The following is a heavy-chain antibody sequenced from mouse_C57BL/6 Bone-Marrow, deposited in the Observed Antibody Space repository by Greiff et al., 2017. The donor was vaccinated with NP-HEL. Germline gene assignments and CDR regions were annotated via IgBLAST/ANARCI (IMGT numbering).Heavy chain of an antibody. D-gene: IGHD1-1*01. CDR1: GFTFSSYG. Sequence: EVQLQESGGDLVKPGGSLKLSCAASGFTFSSYGMSWVRQTPDKRLEWVATISSGGSYTYYPDSVKGRFTISRDNAKNTLYLQMSSLKSEDTAMYYCARHGRITTNAMDYWGQGTSVTVSS. V-gene: IGHV5-6*01. CDR3: ARHGRITTNAMDY. J-gene: IGHJ4*01. CDR2: ISSGGSYT.